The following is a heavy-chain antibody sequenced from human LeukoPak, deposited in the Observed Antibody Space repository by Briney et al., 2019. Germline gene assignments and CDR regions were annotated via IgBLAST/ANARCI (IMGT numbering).Heavy chain of an antibody. Sequence: GGSLRLSCAASGFIFSDYYMTWVRQAPGEGVVPILYITNGGSGIFYADSVKDRFTISRDNAKNSLYLHMSSLRVEDTAVYYCARERGSSWFYQAFDLWGQGALVIVSS. D-gene: IGHD6-13*01. CDR1: GFIFSDYY. CDR2: ITNGGSGI. J-gene: IGHJ4*02. CDR3: ARERGSSWFYQAFDL. V-gene: IGHV3-11*01.